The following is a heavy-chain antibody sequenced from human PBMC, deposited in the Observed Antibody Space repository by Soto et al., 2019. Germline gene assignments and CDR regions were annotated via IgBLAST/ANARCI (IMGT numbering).Heavy chain of an antibody. V-gene: IGHV3-74*01. Sequence: GGSLRLSCAASGFTFSNYYMHWVRQAPGKGLVWVSRVNSDESSTSYADSVKGRFTISRDNAKKTLYLQMNSLRAEDTAVYYCARTTPISARSTHYWGQGTSVTGSA. CDR2: VNSDESST. CDR3: ARTTPISARSTHY. CDR1: GFTFSNYY. D-gene: IGHD6-25*01. J-gene: IGHJ4*02.